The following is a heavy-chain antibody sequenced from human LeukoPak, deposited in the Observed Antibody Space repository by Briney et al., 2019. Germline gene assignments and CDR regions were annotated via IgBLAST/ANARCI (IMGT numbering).Heavy chain of an antibody. V-gene: IGHV3-23*01. CDR2: ISGSGGST. CDR1: GLTFSSYA. Sequence: QPGGSLRLSCAASGLTFSSYAMSWVRQAPGKGLEWVSAISGSGGSTYYADSVKGRFTISRDNSKSTLYLQMNSLRAEDTAVYYCAKGANYYDSSGYLGDFDYWGQGTLVTVSS. CDR3: AKGANYYDSSGYLGDFDY. J-gene: IGHJ4*02. D-gene: IGHD3-22*01.